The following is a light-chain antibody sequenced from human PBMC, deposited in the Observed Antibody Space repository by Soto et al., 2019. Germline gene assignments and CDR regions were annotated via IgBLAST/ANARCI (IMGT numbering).Light chain of an antibody. CDR3: LQYGSSRGT. CDR2: AAS. CDR1: QSVSSSY. Sequence: EIVLTQSPGNLSLSPGERATLSCRASQSVSSSYLAWYQQKPGQAPRLLIYAASSRATGIPDRFSGSGSGTDFALTISSLEPEDFAVYYCLQYGSSRGTFGEGTKVEIK. J-gene: IGKJ1*01. V-gene: IGKV3-20*01.